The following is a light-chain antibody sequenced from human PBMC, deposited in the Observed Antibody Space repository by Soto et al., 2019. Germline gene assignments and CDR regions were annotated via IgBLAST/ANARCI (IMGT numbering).Light chain of an antibody. CDR1: SSDVGGYNY. CDR3: SSYTSSRAYV. Sequence: QSVLTQPGSVSGSPGQSITISCTGTSSDVGGYNYVSWYQQQSGKAPKLMIHEVSNRPLGVSNRFSGSKSGNTASLTISGLQAEAEADYYCSSYTSSRAYVFGIGTKVTVL. V-gene: IGLV2-14*01. CDR2: EVS. J-gene: IGLJ1*01.